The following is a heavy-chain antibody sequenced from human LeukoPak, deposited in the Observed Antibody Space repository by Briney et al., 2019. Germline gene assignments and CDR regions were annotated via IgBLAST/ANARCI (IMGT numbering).Heavy chain of an antibody. CDR2: ISGSDGTT. V-gene: IGHV3-23*01. CDR1: GFTFSSYG. Sequence: GGTLRLSCAASGFTFSSYGMSCVRQAPRKGLQWVSSISGSDGTTYYADSVKGRFTISRDNSKYTLYLQMNSLRAEDTAVYYCARNKYSSSWYYSDYYYMDVWGKGTTVTISS. CDR3: ARNKYSSSWYYSDYYYMDV. D-gene: IGHD6-13*01. J-gene: IGHJ6*03.